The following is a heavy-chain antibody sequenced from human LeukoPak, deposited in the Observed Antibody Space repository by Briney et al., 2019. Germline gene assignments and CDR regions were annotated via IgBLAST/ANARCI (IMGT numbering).Heavy chain of an antibody. J-gene: IGHJ6*02. CDR1: GFTVSSNY. Sequence: GGSPRLSCAASGFTVSSNYMSWVRQAPGRGLEWVSVIYSGGSTYYADSVKGRFTISRDNSKNTLYLQMNSLRAEDTAVYYCASSSKPYYDILTGYARPTYYYYGMDVWDQGTTVTVSS. CDR2: IYSGGST. V-gene: IGHV3-53*01. D-gene: IGHD3-9*01. CDR3: ASSSKPYYDILTGYARPTYYYYGMDV.